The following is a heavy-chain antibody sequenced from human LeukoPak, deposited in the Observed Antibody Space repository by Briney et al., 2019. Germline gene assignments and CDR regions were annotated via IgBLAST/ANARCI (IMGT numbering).Heavy chain of an antibody. D-gene: IGHD5-18*01. CDR1: GGSISSYY. CDR2: IYYSGST. Sequence: SETLSLTCTVSGGSISSYYWSWIRQPPGKGLEWIGYIYYSGSTNYNPSLKSRVTISVDTSKNQFSLKLSSVTAADTAVYYCARVSRRGYSYSYYFDYWGQGTLVTVSS. CDR3: ARVSRRGYSYSYYFDY. J-gene: IGHJ4*02. V-gene: IGHV4-59*01.